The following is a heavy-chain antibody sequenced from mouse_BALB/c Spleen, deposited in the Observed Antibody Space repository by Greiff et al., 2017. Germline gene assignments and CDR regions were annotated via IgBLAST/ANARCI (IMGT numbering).Heavy chain of an antibody. D-gene: IGHD2-4*01. CDR2: INPGSGGT. J-gene: IGHJ3*01. CDR1: GYAFTNYL. V-gene: IGHV1-54*01. CDR3: ASDYDYDWFAY. Sequence: VQLQQSVAELVRPGTSVTVSCKASGYAFTNYLIVWVKQRPGQGLAWIGVINPGSGGTNYNEKFKGKATLTADKSSSTAYMQLSRLTSDDSAVYVCASDYDYDWFAYWGQGKVVTGSA.